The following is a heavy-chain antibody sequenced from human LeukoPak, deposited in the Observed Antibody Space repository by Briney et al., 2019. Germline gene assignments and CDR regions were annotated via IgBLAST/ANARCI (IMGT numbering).Heavy chain of an antibody. J-gene: IGHJ4*02. V-gene: IGHV4-34*01. Sequence: PSETPSLACAVYGGSFSGYYWSWLRQPPGKRLEWIGEINHSGSTNYNPSLQSRVTISQDTSKNQFSLKLSSVIAADTAVYYCARGEGSGSYMSYFDYWGQGALVTVSS. D-gene: IGHD3-10*01. CDR1: GGSFSGYY. CDR2: INHSGST. CDR3: ARGEGSGSYMSYFDY.